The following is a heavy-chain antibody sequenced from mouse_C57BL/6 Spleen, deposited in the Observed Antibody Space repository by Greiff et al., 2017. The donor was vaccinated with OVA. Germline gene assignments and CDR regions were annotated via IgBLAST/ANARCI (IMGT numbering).Heavy chain of an antibody. CDR2: ISSGSSTI. D-gene: IGHD2-1*01. CDR1: GFTFSDYG. Sequence: EVMLVESGGGLVKPGGSLKLSCAASGFTFSDYGMHWVRQAPEKGLEWVAYISSGSSTIYYADTVKGRFTFSRDNAKNTLFLQMTSLRSEDTAMYYCARVYYGNGGSWFAYWGQGTLVTVSA. V-gene: IGHV5-17*01. CDR3: ARVYYGNGGSWFAY. J-gene: IGHJ3*01.